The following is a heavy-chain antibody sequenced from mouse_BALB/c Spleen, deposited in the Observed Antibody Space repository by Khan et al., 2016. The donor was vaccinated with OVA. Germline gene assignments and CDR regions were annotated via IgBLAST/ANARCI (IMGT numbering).Heavy chain of an antibody. Sequence: VQLQQSGGDLVRPGASVKLSCKTSGYIFTSYWIHWVKQWSGQGLEWIARIYPGTGSIYYNENFKDKATLTADISSSTAYMQLGSLKSEDSAVYRCARGGGFGNYFDYWGQGTLVTVSA. CDR1: GYIFTSYW. CDR2: IYPGTGSI. V-gene: IGHV1S132*01. D-gene: IGHD2-1*01. J-gene: IGHJ3*01. CDR3: ARGGGFGNYFDY.